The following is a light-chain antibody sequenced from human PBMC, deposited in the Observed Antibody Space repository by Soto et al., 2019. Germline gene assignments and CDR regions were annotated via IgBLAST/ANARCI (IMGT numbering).Light chain of an antibody. Sequence: DIQMTQSPSSLSASVGDRVNITCRASQSISSYLNWYQQKPGKAPKLLIYAASSLRSGVPSRFSGSGSGTDCTLTISSLQPEDFATYFCQQSYSTPLTFGGGTKVEIK. CDR1: QSISSY. J-gene: IGKJ4*01. V-gene: IGKV1-39*01. CDR2: AAS. CDR3: QQSYSTPLT.